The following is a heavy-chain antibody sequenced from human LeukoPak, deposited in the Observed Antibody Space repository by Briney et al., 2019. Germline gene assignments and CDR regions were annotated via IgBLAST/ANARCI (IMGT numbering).Heavy chain of an antibody. V-gene: IGHV3-48*03. CDR2: ISSGSSI. CDR1: GFTFSSYE. D-gene: IGHD3-10*01. Sequence: GGSLRLSCAASGFTFSSYEMNWVRQAPGKGLEWVSYISSGSSIYYADSVKGRFTISRDNAKNSLYLQMNSLKTEDTAVYFCARDLGYGSGPDWFDPWGQGTLVTVSS. CDR3: ARDLGYGSGPDWFDP. J-gene: IGHJ5*02.